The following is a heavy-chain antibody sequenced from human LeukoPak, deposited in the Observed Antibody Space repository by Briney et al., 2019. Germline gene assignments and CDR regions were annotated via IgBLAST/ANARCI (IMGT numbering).Heavy chain of an antibody. J-gene: IGHJ1*01. Sequence: GASVKVSCKASGYTFTSYDINWVRQATGQGLEWMGWMNPNSGNTGYAQKFQGRVTITRNTSIGTAYMELSSLRSEDTAVYYCARGFDFWSGYYDWGQGTLVTVSS. V-gene: IGHV1-8*03. CDR3: ARGFDFWSGYYD. CDR1: GYTFTSYD. CDR2: MNPNSGNT. D-gene: IGHD3-3*01.